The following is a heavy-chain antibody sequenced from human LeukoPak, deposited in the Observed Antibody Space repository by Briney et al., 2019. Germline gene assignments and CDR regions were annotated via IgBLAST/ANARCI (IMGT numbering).Heavy chain of an antibody. V-gene: IGHV4-59*08. Sequence: SETLSLTCTVSGGSISSYYWSWIRQPPGKGLEWIGWVYHSGSTNYNPSLKSRVTISVDTSKNQFSLELSSVTAADTAVYYCARLTFSGLLYYYYGMDVWGQGTTVTVSS. CDR2: VYHSGST. CDR3: ARLTFSGLLYYYYGMDV. CDR1: GGSISSYY. D-gene: IGHD3-3*02. J-gene: IGHJ6*02.